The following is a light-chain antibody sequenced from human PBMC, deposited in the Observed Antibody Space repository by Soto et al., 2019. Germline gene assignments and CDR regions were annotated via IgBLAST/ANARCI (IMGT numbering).Light chain of an antibody. CDR3: QQYNNWPRRT. Sequence: EIVMMQSPAPLSVSPGVRATLSCRASQSVISNLAWSQQKPGPARRLLLYGASTRATGIPARFSGSGSGTDFTLTLSSLQSEDFAVFYCQQYNNWPRRTFGQGTKLEIK. CDR1: QSVISN. CDR2: GAS. J-gene: IGKJ2*02. V-gene: IGKV3-15*01.